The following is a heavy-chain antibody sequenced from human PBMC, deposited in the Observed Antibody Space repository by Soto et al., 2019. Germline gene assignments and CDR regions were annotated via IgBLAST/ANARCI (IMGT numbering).Heavy chain of an antibody. CDR3: ARPDFGDYWYFDL. CDR2: IIPALGTT. J-gene: IGHJ2*01. Sequence: QDQLVQSGAEVKKPGSSVKVSCKAFGGPFSSHTFSWVRQAPGQGLEWMGRIIPALGTTTYAQKFQGSVTITADESVPTVYMELNSLRPEDTAVYYCARPDFGDYWYFDLWGRGTLVTVSS. CDR1: GGPFSSHT. V-gene: IGHV1-69*08. D-gene: IGHD4-17*01.